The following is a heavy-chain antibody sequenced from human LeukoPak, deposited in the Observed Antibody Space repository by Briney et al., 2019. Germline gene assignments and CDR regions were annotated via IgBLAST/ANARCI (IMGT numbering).Heavy chain of an antibody. J-gene: IGHJ4*02. CDR1: GGTFSTYA. CDR3: ARVNGRYSSSGSYDY. V-gene: IGHV1-69*13. CDR2: IIPILDTA. Sequence: ASVRLSCKASGGTFSTYAINWVRQAPGPGLEWMGGIIPILDTANYAQKFQGRVTITADESTSTAYMDLSSLRSEDTAVYYCARVNGRYSSSGSYDYWGQGTLVTVSS. D-gene: IGHD6-13*01.